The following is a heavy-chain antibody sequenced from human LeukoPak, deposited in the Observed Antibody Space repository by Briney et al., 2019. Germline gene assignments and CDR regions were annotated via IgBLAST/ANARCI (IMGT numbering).Heavy chain of an antibody. J-gene: IGHJ3*02. CDR2: INPNSGGT. V-gene: IGHV1-2*02. CDR1: GYTFTGYY. Sequence: EASVKVSCKAFGYTFTGYYMHWVRQAPGQGLEWMGWINPNSGGTNYAQKFLGRVTMTRDTSISTAYMELSRLRSDDTAVYYCARWSVTPEGFDIWGQGTMVTVSS. D-gene: IGHD3-3*01. CDR3: ARWSVTPEGFDI.